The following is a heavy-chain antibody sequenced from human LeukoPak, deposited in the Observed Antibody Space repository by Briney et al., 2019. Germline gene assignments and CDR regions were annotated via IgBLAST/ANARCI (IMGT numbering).Heavy chain of an antibody. CDR2: ISSSSSYI. Sequence: KPGGPLRLSCAASGFTFSSYSMNWVRQAPGKGLEWVSSISSSSSYIYYADSVKGRFTISRDNAKNSLYLQMNSLRAEDTAVYYCARDRSTSCYCFDYWGQGTLVTVSS. V-gene: IGHV3-21*01. J-gene: IGHJ4*02. D-gene: IGHD2-2*01. CDR1: GFTFSSYS. CDR3: ARDRSTSCYCFDY.